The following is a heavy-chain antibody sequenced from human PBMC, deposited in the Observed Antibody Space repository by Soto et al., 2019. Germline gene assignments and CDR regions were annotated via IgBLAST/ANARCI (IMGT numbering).Heavy chain of an antibody. J-gene: IGHJ6*03. V-gene: IGHV3-9*01. D-gene: IGHD2-2*01. CDR2: ISWNSGSI. CDR1: GFTFDDYA. CDR3: AKDMGEVPAANHYPHYYYYMDV. Sequence: EVQLVESGGGLVQPGRSLRLSCAAYGFTFDDYAMHWVRQAPGKGLEWVSGISWNSGSIGYADSVKGRFTISRDNAKNSLYLQMNSLRAEDTALYYCAKDMGEVPAANHYPHYYYYMDVWGKGTTVTVSS.